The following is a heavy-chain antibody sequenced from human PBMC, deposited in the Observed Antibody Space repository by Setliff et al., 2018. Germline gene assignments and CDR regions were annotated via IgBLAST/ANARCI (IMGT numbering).Heavy chain of an antibody. CDR3: AKGGNITRETYYYYGMDV. CDR2: IGPYNGNT. Sequence: ASVKVSCKASGYTFTRYGISWVRQAPGKGFEWMGWIGPYNGNTYYAQKFQGRVAITTDTSTSTAYMELRSLRSDDTTVYYCAKGGNITRETYYYYGMDVWGQGTTVTVSS. J-gene: IGHJ6*02. D-gene: IGHD1-20*01. CDR1: GYTFTRYG. V-gene: IGHV1-18*01.